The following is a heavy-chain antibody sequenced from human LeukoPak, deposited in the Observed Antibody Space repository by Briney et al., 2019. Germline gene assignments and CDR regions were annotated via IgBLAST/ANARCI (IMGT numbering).Heavy chain of an antibody. CDR1: GFTFSYYA. D-gene: IGHD6-19*01. Sequence: PERSLRLSCAASGFTFSYYAMHWVRQAPGKGLEWVALISSDGGHNYYSDSVKGRFTVSRDNSKNTLYLQLSRLRTDDTAVYYCAKDPEWLWGYYFDYWGQGTLVTVSS. CDR3: AKDPEWLWGYYFDY. CDR2: ISSDGGHN. V-gene: IGHV3-30*04. J-gene: IGHJ4*02.